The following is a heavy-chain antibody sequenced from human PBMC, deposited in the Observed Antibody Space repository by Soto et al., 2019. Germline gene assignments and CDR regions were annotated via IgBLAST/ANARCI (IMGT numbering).Heavy chain of an antibody. CDR2: IIPMFGTS. V-gene: IGHV1-69*01. CDR1: GYTFSSYA. CDR3: ARVGPAHYYDSSGYYSPLAY. Sequence: QVQLVQSGAEVKKPGSSVKVSCKASGYTFSSYAINWVRQAPGQGLEWMGGIIPMFGTSHYAQKFKGRVTITAGESTSTVYMELCSLRSEDTAVYYCARVGPAHYYDSSGYYSPLAYWGQGTLVTVSS. J-gene: IGHJ4*02. D-gene: IGHD3-22*01.